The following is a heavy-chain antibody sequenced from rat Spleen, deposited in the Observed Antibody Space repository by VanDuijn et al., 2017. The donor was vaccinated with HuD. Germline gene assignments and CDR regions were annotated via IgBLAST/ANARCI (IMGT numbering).Heavy chain of an antibody. CDR1: GFTFRDYG. J-gene: IGHJ1*01. V-gene: IGHV5-29*01. CDR2: FSYDGSST. Sequence: EVQLVESGGGLAQPGRSLKLSCAASGFTFRDYGMAWVRQAPGKGLEWVASFSYDGSSTYYRDSVKGRFTISRDNAKSTLYLQMNNLRSEDTATYYCTRGTYFRHWGPGTMVTVSS. D-gene: IGHD4-6*01. CDR3: TRGTYFRH.